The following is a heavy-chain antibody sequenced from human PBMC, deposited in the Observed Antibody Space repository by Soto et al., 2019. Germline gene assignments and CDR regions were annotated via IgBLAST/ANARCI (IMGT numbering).Heavy chain of an antibody. Sequence: VQLGESGGGLVQPGGSLRLSCAASGFTFSSYGMHWVRQAPGKGLEWVAVIWYDGSNKYYADSVKGRFTISRDNSKNTLYLQMNSLRAEDTAVYYCARLGYCSSTSCYPYYYYGMDVWGQGTTVTVSS. D-gene: IGHD2-2*01. V-gene: IGHV3-33*08. CDR2: IWYDGSNK. CDR3: ARLGYCSSTSCYPYYYYGMDV. J-gene: IGHJ6*02. CDR1: GFTFSSYG.